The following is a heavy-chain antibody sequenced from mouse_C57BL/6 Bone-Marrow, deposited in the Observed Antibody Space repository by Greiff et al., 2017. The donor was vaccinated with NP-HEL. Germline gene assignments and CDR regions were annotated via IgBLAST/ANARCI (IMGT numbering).Heavy chain of an antibody. CDR2: INPNNGGT. CDR3: ARGYYGSSFDY. V-gene: IGHV1-18*01. J-gene: IGHJ2*01. D-gene: IGHD1-1*01. Sequence: EVKVVESGPELVKPGASVKIPCKASGYTFTDYNMDWVKQSHGKSLEWIGDINPNNGGTIYNQKFKGKATLTVDKSSSTAYMELCSLTSEDTAVYYCARGYYGSSFDYWGQGTTLTVSS. CDR1: GYTFTDYN.